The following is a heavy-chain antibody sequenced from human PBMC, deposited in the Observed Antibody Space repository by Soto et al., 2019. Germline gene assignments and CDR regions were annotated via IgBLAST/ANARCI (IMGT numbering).Heavy chain of an antibody. V-gene: IGHV1-8*01. J-gene: IGHJ6*02. D-gene: IGHD3-16*02. Sequence: QVQLVQSGAEVKKPGASVMVSCKASGYTFTSYDINWVRQATGQGLEWMGWMNPNSGNTGYAQKFQGRVTMTRNTSISTAYMELSSLRSEDTAVYYCATFGGVIVDYYYGMDVWGQGTTVTVSS. CDR3: ATFGGVIVDYYYGMDV. CDR2: MNPNSGNT. CDR1: GYTFTSYD.